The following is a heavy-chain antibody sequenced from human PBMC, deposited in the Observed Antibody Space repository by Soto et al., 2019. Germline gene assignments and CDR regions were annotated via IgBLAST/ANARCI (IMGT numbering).Heavy chain of an antibody. J-gene: IGHJ4*02. CDR2: IWYDGSNK. CDR1: GFTFSSYG. D-gene: IGHD6-19*01. CDR3: ARVCRQWQSDY. V-gene: IGHV3-33*01. Sequence: PGGSLRLSCAASGFTFSSYGMHWVRQAPGKGLEWVVVIWYDGSNKYYADSVKCRFTISRDNSKNTLFLQMNSLRSEDTAVYYCARVCRQWQSDYWGQGTLVTVSS.